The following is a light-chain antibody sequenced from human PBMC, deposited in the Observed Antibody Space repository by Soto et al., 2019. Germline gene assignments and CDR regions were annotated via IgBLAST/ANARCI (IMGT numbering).Light chain of an antibody. V-gene: IGKV1-9*01. CDR2: AAS. CDR1: QGIYSY. J-gene: IGKJ5*01. CDR3: QQLNSYPLT. Sequence: DIQLTQSPSFLSASVGDRVTITCRASQGIYSYLAWYQQKPGRAPKVLIYAASTLQSGVPPRFSGSGSGTEFTLTVSSLQPEDFATYYCQQLNSYPLTFGQGTRLEIK.